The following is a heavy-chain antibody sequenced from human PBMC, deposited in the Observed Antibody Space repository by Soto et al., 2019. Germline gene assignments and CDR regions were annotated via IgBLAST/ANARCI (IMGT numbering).Heavy chain of an antibody. D-gene: IGHD6-13*01. Sequence: SETLSLTCAVYGGSFSGYYWSWIRQPPGKGLEWIGEINHSGSANYNPSLKSRVTISVDTSKNQFSLNLSSVTAADTAVYYCAGGRGRQQLVMSYYYGMDVWGQGTTVTVSS. CDR3: AGGRGRQQLVMSYYYGMDV. V-gene: IGHV4-34*01. CDR2: INHSGSA. CDR1: GGSFSGYY. J-gene: IGHJ6*02.